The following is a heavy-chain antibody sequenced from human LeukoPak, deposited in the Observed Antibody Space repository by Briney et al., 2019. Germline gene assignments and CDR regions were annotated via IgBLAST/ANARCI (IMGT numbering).Heavy chain of an antibody. CDR1: GYTFTGYY. D-gene: IGHD3-22*01. CDR2: INPNGGGT. V-gene: IGHV1-2*02. Sequence: ASVKVSCKASGYTFTGYYMHWVRQAPGQGLEWMGWINPNGGGTNYAQKFQGRVTMTRDTSISTAYMELSRLRSDDTAVYYCAIERSTYYYDSSGSSISDWGQGTLVTVSS. CDR3: AIERSTYYYDSSGSSISD. J-gene: IGHJ4*02.